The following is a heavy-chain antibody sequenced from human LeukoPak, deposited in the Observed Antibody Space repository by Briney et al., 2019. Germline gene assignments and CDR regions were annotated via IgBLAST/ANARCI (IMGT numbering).Heavy chain of an antibody. V-gene: IGHV1-18*01. CDR3: ALSSVEQWLVRHGMDV. D-gene: IGHD6-19*01. CDR1: GYTFTSYG. J-gene: IGHJ6*02. CDR2: ISAYNGNT. Sequence: ASVTVSCKASGYTFTSYGISWVRQAPGQGLEWMGGISAYNGNTNYAQKLQGRVTMTTDTSTSTAYMELRSLRSDDTAVYYCALSSVEQWLVRHGMDVWGQGTTVTGSS.